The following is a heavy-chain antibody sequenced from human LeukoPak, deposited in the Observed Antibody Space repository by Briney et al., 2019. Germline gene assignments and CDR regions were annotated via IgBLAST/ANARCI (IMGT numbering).Heavy chain of an antibody. CDR3: ARGSDISVAVYFDD. CDR2: LNWNGGGT. D-gene: IGHD3-9*01. J-gene: IGHJ4*02. CDR1: GYTFDEYG. V-gene: IGHV3-20*04. Sequence: PGGSLRLSCAASGYTFDEYGLSGVPDAPGRGLEWVSNLNWNGGGTRYADSVRGRFTITRDNSMKSLYLQMNSLRADDTALYYCARGSDISVAVYFDDQGQGILVTASS.